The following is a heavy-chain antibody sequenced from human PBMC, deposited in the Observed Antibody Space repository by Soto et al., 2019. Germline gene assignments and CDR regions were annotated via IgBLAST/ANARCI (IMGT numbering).Heavy chain of an antibody. CDR1: GGTFSSYA. CDR2: IIPIFGTA. CDR3: ARDGPLLPPTYFDY. D-gene: IGHD2-15*01. Sequence: QVQLVQSGAEVKKPGSSVKVSCKASGGTFSSYAISWVRQAPGQGLEWMGGIIPIFGTANYAQKFQGRVTITADEATSTADMELSSLEYEDTAVYYCARDGPLLPPTYFDYWGQGPLVTVSS. J-gene: IGHJ4*02. V-gene: IGHV1-69*12.